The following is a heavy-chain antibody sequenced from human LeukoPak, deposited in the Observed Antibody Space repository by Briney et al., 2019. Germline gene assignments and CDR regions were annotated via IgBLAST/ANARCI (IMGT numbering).Heavy chain of an antibody. J-gene: IGHJ5*02. D-gene: IGHD3-10*01. CDR1: DGSFSGYY. Sequence: SETLSLTCADHDGSFSGYYWSWIRKPPGKGLRWIGEINHSGSTNYNPSLMSLVTISVDTPRNKFSIKMSIVTPADTTMYNCISRDDSGSRNWFDPLGQGTLVTVSS. CDR2: INHSGST. CDR3: ISRDDSGSRNWFDP. V-gene: IGHV4-34*01.